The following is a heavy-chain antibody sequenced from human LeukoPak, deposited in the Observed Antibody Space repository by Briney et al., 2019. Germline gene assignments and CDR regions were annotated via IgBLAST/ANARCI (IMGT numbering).Heavy chain of an antibody. D-gene: IGHD2-15*01. V-gene: IGHV3-48*03. CDR3: ARDLRYCSGGSCYTRPFDY. CDR1: GFTFSSYE. Sequence: GGSLRLSCAASGFTFSSYEMNWVRQAPGKGLEWVSYISSSGSTIYYADSVKGRFTISRDNAKNSLYLQMNSLRAEDTAVYYCARDLRYCSGGSCYTRPFDYWGQGTLVTVSS. J-gene: IGHJ4*02. CDR2: ISSSGSTI.